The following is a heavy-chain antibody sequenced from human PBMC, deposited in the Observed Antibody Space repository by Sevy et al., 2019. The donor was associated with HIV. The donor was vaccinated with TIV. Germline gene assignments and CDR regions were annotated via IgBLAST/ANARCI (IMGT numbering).Heavy chain of an antibody. V-gene: IGHV3-23*01. CDR1: GFTFSTYA. CDR2: ITISGGST. Sequence: GGSLRLSCAASGFTFSTYAMTWVRQAPGKGLEWVSVITISGGSTYYADSVKGRFTISRDNSKNNLYLQMNSLRAEDTAVYYCAKDRVSGTYCPGDFDYWGQGTLVTVSS. D-gene: IGHD3-10*01. CDR3: AKDRVSGTYCPGDFDY. J-gene: IGHJ4*02.